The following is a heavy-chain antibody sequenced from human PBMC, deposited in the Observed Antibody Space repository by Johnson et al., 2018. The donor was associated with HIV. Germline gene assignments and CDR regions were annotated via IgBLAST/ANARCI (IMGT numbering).Heavy chain of an antibody. CDR1: GFTFSDYY. D-gene: IGHD6-19*01. V-gene: IGHV3-11*04. J-gene: IGHJ3*02. Sequence: QVQLVESGGGVVQPGRSLRLSCAASGFTFSDYYMSWIRQAPGKGLEWLSYISSSGSTIYYSDSVKGRFTISRDNAKNSLYLQMNSLRAEDTAVYYCARDRKYSSGWKDAFDIWGQGTMVTVSS. CDR3: ARDRKYSSGWKDAFDI. CDR2: ISSSGSTI.